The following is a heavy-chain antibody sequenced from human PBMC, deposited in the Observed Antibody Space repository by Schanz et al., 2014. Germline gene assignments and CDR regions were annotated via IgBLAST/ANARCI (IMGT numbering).Heavy chain of an antibody. CDR2: ILYDGSKT. D-gene: IGHD7-27*01. CDR3: ARENLNWEAFDI. CDR1: GFTFSAYA. Sequence: VHLVESGGGFVQPGGSLRLSCAASGFTFSAYAMHWVRQAPGKGLEWVAVILYDGSKTYYADSVKGRFTISRDNAKNSLYLEMTSLRGEDTAVYYCARENLNWEAFDIWGQGTVVTVSS. V-gene: IGHV3-33*01. J-gene: IGHJ3*02.